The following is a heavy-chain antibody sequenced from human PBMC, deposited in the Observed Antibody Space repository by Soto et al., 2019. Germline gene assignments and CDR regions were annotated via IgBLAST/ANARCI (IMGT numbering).Heavy chain of an antibody. CDR2: INHSGST. CDR1: GGSFSGYY. D-gene: IGHD3-10*01. CDR3: ARGPNRDYYGSGSPNDY. J-gene: IGHJ4*02. V-gene: IGHV4-34*01. Sequence: QVQLQQWGAGLLKPSETLSLTCAVYGGSFSGYYWSWIRQPPGKGLEWIGEINHSGSTNYNPSLKRRVPISVDPPKNQFSLNLSSGTAADTAVYYCARGPNRDYYGSGSPNDYWGQGTLVTVSS.